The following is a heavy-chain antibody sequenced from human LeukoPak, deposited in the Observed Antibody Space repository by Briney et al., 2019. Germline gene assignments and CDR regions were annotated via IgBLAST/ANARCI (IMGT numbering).Heavy chain of an antibody. D-gene: IGHD1-26*01. CDR2: IYPGDSDT. J-gene: IGHJ3*02. Sequence: HGESLKISCKGSGYSFTNFWIGWVRQMPGKGLEWMGIIYPGDSDTRYSPSFQGQVTISADKSISTAYVQWSSLKASDTAIYYCATPRRVGAGNSAFDIWGQGTMVTVSS. CDR1: GYSFTNFW. CDR3: ATPRRVGAGNSAFDI. V-gene: IGHV5-51*01.